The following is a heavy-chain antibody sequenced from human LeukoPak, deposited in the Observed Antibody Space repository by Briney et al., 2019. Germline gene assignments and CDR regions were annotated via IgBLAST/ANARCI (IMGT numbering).Heavy chain of an antibody. CDR2: IYTSGST. CDR3: ARAVGSSESNWFDP. CDR1: GGSISSGSYY. Sequence: SQTLSLTCTVSGGSISSGSYYWSWIRQPAGKGLEWIGRIYTSGSTNYNPSLKSRVTISVDRSKNQFSLMLRSVTAADTAVYYCARAVGSSESNWFDPCGQGTLATVSS. V-gene: IGHV4-61*02. J-gene: IGHJ5*02. D-gene: IGHD1-26*01.